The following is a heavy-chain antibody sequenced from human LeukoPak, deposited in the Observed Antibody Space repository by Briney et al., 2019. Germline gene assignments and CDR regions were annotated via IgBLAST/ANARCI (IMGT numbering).Heavy chain of an antibody. CDR2: ISGSGGST. CDR1: GFTFSSYA. V-gene: IGHV3-23*01. Sequence: GGSLRLSCAASGFTFSSYAMSWVRQAPGKGLEWVSAISGSGGSTYYADSVKGRFTISRDNSKNTLYLQMNSLRAEDTAVYYCAKVETTLVLLWFENSDSWFDPWGQGTLVTVSS. D-gene: IGHD3-10*01. CDR3: AKVETTLVLLWFENSDSWFDP. J-gene: IGHJ5*02.